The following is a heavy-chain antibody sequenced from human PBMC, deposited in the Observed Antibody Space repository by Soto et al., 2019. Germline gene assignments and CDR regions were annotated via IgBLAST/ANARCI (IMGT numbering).Heavy chain of an antibody. CDR2: IKRKTDGGTT. CDR1: GFTFDAAW. Sequence: GGSLRLSCAASGFTFDAAWMSWFRQAPGKGLEWVGRIKRKTDGGTTDYAAPVKGRFTISRDDSKTTLYLQMNSLKTEDTAVYYCTTDCSGGSCYPGAYYYYYAMDVWGQGTTVTVSS. V-gene: IGHV3-15*01. CDR3: TTDCSGGSCYPGAYYYYYAMDV. J-gene: IGHJ6*02. D-gene: IGHD2-15*01.